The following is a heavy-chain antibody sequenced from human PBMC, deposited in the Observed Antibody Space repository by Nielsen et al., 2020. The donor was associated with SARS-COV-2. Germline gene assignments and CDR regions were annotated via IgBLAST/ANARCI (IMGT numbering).Heavy chain of an antibody. CDR3: ARETLDHTSSFVDH. CDR2: ISYDGSTK. Sequence: GESLKISCAASGFTFSRHAMHWVRQAPGKGLEWVAVISYDGSTKYHADPVKGRFTVSRDNSKDTLHLHMSSLTPEDTAVYFCARETLDHTSSFVDHWGQGTLVTVSS. V-gene: IGHV3-30-3*01. CDR1: GFTFSRHA. D-gene: IGHD3-10*01. J-gene: IGHJ5*02.